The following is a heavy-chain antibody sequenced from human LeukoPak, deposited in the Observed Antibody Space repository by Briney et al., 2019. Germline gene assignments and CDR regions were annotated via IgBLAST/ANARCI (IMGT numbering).Heavy chain of an antibody. Sequence: GESLMISCKGSGYSFTSYWIGWVRQMPGKGLEWMGIIYPGDPDTRYSPSFQGQVTISADKSISTAYLQRSSLKASDTAMYYCARQGGWELHWFDPWGQGTLVTVSS. D-gene: IGHD1-26*01. J-gene: IGHJ5*02. CDR3: ARQGGWELHWFDP. V-gene: IGHV5-51*01. CDR1: GYSFTSYW. CDR2: IYPGDPDT.